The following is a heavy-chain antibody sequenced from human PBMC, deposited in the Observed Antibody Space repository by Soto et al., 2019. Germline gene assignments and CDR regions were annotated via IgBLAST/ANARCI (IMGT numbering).Heavy chain of an antibody. CDR2: ISGSGGNT. CDR1: GFTFSSYA. V-gene: IGHV3-23*01. CDR3: AKTMKLGWPAASYPLFDP. Sequence: PGGSLRLSCAASGFTFSSYAMTWVRQAPGKGLEWVSAISGSGGNTYYVDSVKGRFTISRDNSKNTVYLLMNSLRAEDTAVYYCAKTMKLGWPAASYPLFDPWGQGTLVTVSS. D-gene: IGHD2-2*01. J-gene: IGHJ5*02.